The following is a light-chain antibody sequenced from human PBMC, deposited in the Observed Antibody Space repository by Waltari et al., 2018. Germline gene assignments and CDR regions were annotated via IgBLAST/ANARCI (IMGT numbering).Light chain of an antibody. CDR2: KAS. CDR3: QQYNTFSPLT. CDR1: QTISSW. V-gene: IGKV1-5*03. Sequence: DLQMTQSPSTLSASVGDRVTITCRASQTISSWLAWYQQKPGKAPKLLIFKASNLENGVPSRFSGSGSGTAFTLTISSLQPDDFATYYCQQYNTFSPLTFGGGTKVEIK. J-gene: IGKJ4*01.